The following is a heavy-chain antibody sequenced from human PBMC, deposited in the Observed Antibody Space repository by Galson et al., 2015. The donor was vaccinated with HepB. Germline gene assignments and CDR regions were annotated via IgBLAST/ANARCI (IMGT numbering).Heavy chain of an antibody. CDR3: VRGRCHGGTCYAFYYGMDV. D-gene: IGHD2-15*01. J-gene: IGHJ6*02. Sequence: SETLSLTCTVSGGSISSYYWSWIRQPPGKGLEWIGYIYYSGSTNYSPSLRSRLSISIDTSKNQFSLKVRSVTAADTAVYYCVRGRCHGGTCYAFYYGMDVWGQGTAVTVSS. CDR2: IYYSGST. CDR1: GGSISSYY. V-gene: IGHV4-59*01.